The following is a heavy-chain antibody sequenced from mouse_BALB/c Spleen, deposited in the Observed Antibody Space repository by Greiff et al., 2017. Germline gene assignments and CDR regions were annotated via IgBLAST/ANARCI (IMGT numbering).Heavy chain of an antibody. V-gene: IGHV3-2*02. CDR1: GYSITSDYA. Sequence: DVQLQESGPGLVKPSQSLSLTCTVTGYSITSDYAWNWIRQFPGNKLEWMGYISYSGSTSYNPSLKSRISITRDTSKNQFFLQLNSVTTEDTATYYCARDSSGYEGFDYWGQGTTLTVSS. D-gene: IGHD3-2*01. J-gene: IGHJ2*01. CDR2: ISYSGST. CDR3: ARDSSGYEGFDY.